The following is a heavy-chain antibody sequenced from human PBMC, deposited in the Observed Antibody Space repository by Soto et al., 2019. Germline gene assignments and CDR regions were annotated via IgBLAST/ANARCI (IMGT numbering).Heavy chain of an antibody. CDR3: ARHVGYCSGGSCYSKGYYYYMDV. D-gene: IGHD2-15*01. CDR2: IYYSGST. CDR1: GGSISSYY. J-gene: IGHJ6*03. Sequence: PSETLSLTCTVSGGSISSYYWSWIRQPPGKGPEWIGYIYYSGSTNYNPSLKSRVTISVDTSKNQFSLKLSSVTAADTAVYYCARHVGYCSGGSCYSKGYYYYMDVWGKGTTVTVSS. V-gene: IGHV4-59*08.